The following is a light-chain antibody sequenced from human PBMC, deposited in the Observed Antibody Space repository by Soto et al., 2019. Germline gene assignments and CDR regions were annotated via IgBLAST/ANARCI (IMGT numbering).Light chain of an antibody. V-gene: IGKV1-39*01. CDR3: QQSYSTPST. Sequence: DIPMTQSPSSLSASVGDRVTITCRASQSISSYLNWYQQKPGKAPKVLIYAASNLQSGVPSRFSGSGSGTDFTLTISSLQPEDFATYYCQQSYSTPSTFGGGAKVEIK. J-gene: IGKJ4*01. CDR2: AAS. CDR1: QSISSY.